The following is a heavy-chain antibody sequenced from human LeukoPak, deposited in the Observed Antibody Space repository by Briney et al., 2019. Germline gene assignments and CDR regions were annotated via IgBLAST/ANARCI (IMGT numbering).Heavy chain of an antibody. CDR2: IIPIFGTA. CDR1: GGTFSSYA. D-gene: IGHD1-26*01. Sequence: SVKVSCKASGGTFSSYAISWVRQAPGQGLEWMGGIIPIFGTANYAQKFQGRVTITTDESTSTAYMELSSLRSEDTAVYYCAALRYSGSYYGAFDIWGQGTMVTVSS. CDR3: AALRYSGSYYGAFDI. V-gene: IGHV1-69*05. J-gene: IGHJ3*02.